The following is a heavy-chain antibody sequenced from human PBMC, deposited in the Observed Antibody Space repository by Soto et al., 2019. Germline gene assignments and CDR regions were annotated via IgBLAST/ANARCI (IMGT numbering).Heavy chain of an antibody. V-gene: IGHV5-10-1*01. CDR3: ATYHYGDYVAFDI. CDR1: GYSFTSYW. CDR2: IDPSDSYT. D-gene: IGHD4-17*01. J-gene: IGHJ3*02. Sequence: GESLKISFKGSGYSFTSYWIGWVRQMPGKGLEWMGRIDPSDSYTNYSPSFQGHVTISADKSISTAYLQWSSLKASDTAMYYCATYHYGDYVAFDICGQGTMVAVSS.